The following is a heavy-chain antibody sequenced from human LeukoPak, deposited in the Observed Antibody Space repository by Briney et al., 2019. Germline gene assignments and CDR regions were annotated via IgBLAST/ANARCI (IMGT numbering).Heavy chain of an antibody. V-gene: IGHV3-11*06. Sequence: EWVSYISSSSSYTNYADSVKGRFTISRDNAKNSLYLQMNSLRAEDTAVYYCAIGGSSWYDYWGQGTLVTVSS. D-gene: IGHD6-13*01. J-gene: IGHJ4*02. CDR2: ISSSSSYT. CDR3: AIGGSSWYDY.